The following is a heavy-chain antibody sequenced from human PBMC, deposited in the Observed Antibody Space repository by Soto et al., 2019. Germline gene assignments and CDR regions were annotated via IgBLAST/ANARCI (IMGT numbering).Heavy chain of an antibody. Sequence: QVQLVESGGGVVQPGRSLRLSCAASGFTFSNYGMHWVRQAPGKGLEWVAVISYDGSNKYYADSVKGRLTFSRDNSKNPLYLQMNSLRAEDTAMYYCAKGVGPYPDYFDYWGQGTLVTVSS. V-gene: IGHV3-30*18. CDR1: GFTFSNYG. J-gene: IGHJ4*02. CDR3: AKGVGPYPDYFDY. CDR2: ISYDGSNK.